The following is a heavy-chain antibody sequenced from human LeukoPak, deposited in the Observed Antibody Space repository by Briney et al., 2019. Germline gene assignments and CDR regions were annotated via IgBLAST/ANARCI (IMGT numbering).Heavy chain of an antibody. D-gene: IGHD6-13*01. Sequence: SETLSLTCTVSGGSLNSFDYYYCTWIRQPPGKGLEWIGYIYYSGTAYYNPSLKSRITISVDTSKNQFSLRLSSVTATDTAVYYCARGLGSSWYGDWGQGTLVTVSS. J-gene: IGHJ4*02. V-gene: IGHV4-30-4*01. CDR3: ARGLGSSWYGD. CDR1: GGSLNSFDYYY. CDR2: IYYSGTA.